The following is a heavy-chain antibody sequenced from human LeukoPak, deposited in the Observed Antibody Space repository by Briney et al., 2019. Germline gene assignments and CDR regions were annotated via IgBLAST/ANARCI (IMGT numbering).Heavy chain of an antibody. CDR2: VFYSENT. Sequence: SETLSLTCTVSGASIISTIYYWGWIRQPPGKGLEWIGSVFYSENTYYNPSLKSRVTISVDTSKNQFSLNLNSVTAADTAVYFCESGPWVTPFDYWGQGTLVPVSS. J-gene: IGHJ4*02. CDR1: GASIISTIYY. CDR3: ESGPWVTPFDY. D-gene: IGHD2-21*02. V-gene: IGHV4-39*07.